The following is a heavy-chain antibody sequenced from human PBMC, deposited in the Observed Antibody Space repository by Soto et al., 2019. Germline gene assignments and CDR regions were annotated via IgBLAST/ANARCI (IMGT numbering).Heavy chain of an antibody. Sequence: ASVKVSCKASGYTFTSYYMHWVRQAPGQGLEWMGWINPHSGDTKYAQKFQGRVTITRDTSASTAYMELSSLRSEDTAIYYCAASYGSGYRAFDYWGQGALVTVSS. J-gene: IGHJ4*02. CDR1: GYTFTSYY. CDR3: AASYGSGYRAFDY. V-gene: IGHV1-2*02. CDR2: INPHSGDT. D-gene: IGHD3-10*01.